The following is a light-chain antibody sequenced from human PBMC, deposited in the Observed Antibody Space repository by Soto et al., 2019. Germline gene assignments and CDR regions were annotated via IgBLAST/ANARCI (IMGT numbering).Light chain of an antibody. CDR3: QQSYKIPVT. Sequence: DIQMTQSPSSLSASVGDRVTITCRASQSISSYLNWYQQKPGKAPKLLIYAASSLQSGVPSRFSGSGSGTDFTLTITSLQPEDFAIYYCQQSYKIPVTFGQGTKVDIK. CDR1: QSISSY. J-gene: IGKJ1*01. CDR2: AAS. V-gene: IGKV1-39*01.